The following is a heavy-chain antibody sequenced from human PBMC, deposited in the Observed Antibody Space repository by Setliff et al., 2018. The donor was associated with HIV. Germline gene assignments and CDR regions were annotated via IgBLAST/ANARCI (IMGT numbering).Heavy chain of an antibody. D-gene: IGHD6-19*01. CDR2: ISYTGIT. Sequence: SETLSLTCTVSGGSISRGSYSWGWIRQPPGKGLEWIGSISYTGITNYNPSFKSRVTISVDTSQNQFSLKLTSVTAADTAVYYCARLRQWLAFFDSWGQGTLVTVSS. CDR1: GGSISRGSYS. J-gene: IGHJ4*02. CDR3: ARLRQWLAFFDS. V-gene: IGHV4-39*01.